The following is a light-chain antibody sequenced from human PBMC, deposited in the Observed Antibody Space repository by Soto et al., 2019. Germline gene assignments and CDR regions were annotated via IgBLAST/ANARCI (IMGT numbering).Light chain of an antibody. CDR2: DAS. Sequence: DIQLTQSPSTLSASVGDRVTITCRASQRISSWLAWYQQKPGKAPKLLIYDASTLESEVPSRLSGSGSGTEFTLTISSLQPDDFATYYCQQYNTYPWTFGQGTKVEIK. CDR3: QQYNTYPWT. J-gene: IGKJ1*01. V-gene: IGKV1-5*01. CDR1: QRISSW.